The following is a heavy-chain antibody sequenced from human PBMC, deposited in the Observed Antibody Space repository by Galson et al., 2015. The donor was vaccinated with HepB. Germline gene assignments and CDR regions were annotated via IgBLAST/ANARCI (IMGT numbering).Heavy chain of an antibody. J-gene: IGHJ6*02. CDR2: IIPIFGTA. D-gene: IGHD6-6*01. CDR3: ARGVEYSSSYYYGMDV. V-gene: IGHV1-69*13. Sequence: SVKVSCKASGGTFSSYAISWVRQAPGQGLEWMGGIIPIFGTANYAQKFQGRVTITADESTSTAYMELSSLRSEDTAGYYCARGVEYSSSYYYGMDVWGQGTTVTVSS. CDR1: GGTFSSYA.